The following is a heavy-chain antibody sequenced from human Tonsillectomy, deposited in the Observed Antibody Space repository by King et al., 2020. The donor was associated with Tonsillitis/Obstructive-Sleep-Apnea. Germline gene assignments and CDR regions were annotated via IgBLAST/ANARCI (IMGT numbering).Heavy chain of an antibody. Sequence: VQLQQWGAGLLKPSETLSLTCAVYGGSFSGYYWSWSRQPPGKGLEWIGEINHSGSTNYNPSLKCRVTISLDTSKNQFSLNLSSVTAADTAVYYCAREDIVVVPAARGDAFDIWGQGTMVTVSS. J-gene: IGHJ3*02. CDR1: GGSFSGYY. D-gene: IGHD2-2*01. V-gene: IGHV4-34*01. CDR2: INHSGST. CDR3: AREDIVVVPAARGDAFDI.